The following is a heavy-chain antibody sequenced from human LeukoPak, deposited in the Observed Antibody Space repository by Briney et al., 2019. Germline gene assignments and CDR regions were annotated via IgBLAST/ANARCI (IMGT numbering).Heavy chain of an antibody. Sequence: GGSLRLSCAASGFTFDDYGMSWVRQAPGRGLEWVSGINWNGGSTGYADSVKGRFTISRDNAKNSLYPQMNSLRAEDTALYHCARDRGNYGDYGDYYYGMDVWGQGTTVTVSS. CDR2: INWNGGST. V-gene: IGHV3-20*01. CDR3: ARDRGNYGDYGDYYYGMDV. J-gene: IGHJ6*02. CDR1: GFTFDDYG. D-gene: IGHD4-17*01.